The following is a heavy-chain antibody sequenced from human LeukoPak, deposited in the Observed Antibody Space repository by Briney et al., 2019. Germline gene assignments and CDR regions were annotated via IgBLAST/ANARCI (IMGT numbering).Heavy chain of an antibody. CDR3: ASGVAGYRGSLEY. CDR1: GYTFTSYG. D-gene: IGHD6-19*01. J-gene: IGHJ4*02. CDR2: ISAYNGNT. V-gene: IGHV1-18*01. Sequence: ASVKVSCKASGYTFTSYGISWVRQAPGQGLEWMGWISAYNGNTNYAQKFQGRVTMTTDTSTSTVYMELRSLISDDTAAYYCASGVAGYRGSLEYWGQGTLVSVSS.